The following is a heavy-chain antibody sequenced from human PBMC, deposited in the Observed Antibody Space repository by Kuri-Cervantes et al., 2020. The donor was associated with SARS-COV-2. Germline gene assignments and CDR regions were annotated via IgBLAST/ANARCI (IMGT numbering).Heavy chain of an antibody. CDR2: ITTGSTFI. CDR3: ARDPSSSWVSWFDH. D-gene: IGHD6-19*01. CDR1: GFTSSAYT. Sequence: GGSLRLSCVVSGFTSSAYTMNWVRQTPGKGLEWVSSITTGSTFIYYADSVKGRFTTSRDNAKNSLYLQMTSLRDEDTAGYYCARDPSSSWVSWFDHWGQGTLVTVSS. V-gene: IGHV3-21*06. J-gene: IGHJ5*02.